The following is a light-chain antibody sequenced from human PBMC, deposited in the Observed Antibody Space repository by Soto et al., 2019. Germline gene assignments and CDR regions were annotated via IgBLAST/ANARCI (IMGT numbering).Light chain of an antibody. J-gene: IGKJ5*01. CDR1: QTVSSY. CDR2: DAS. CDR3: QQRMNWPLT. V-gene: IGKV3-11*01. Sequence: EIVLTQSPATLSLSPGERATLSCRASQTVSSYLLWYQQKRGQAPRLLIYDASNRATGIPARFSGSGSGTDCTLTISSLEPEDFAVYYGQQRMNWPLTFGQGTRLEIK.